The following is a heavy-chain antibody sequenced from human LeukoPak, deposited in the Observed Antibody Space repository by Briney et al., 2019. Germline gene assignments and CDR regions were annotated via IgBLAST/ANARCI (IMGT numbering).Heavy chain of an antibody. CDR1: GYTFTSYD. D-gene: IGHD4-23*01. Sequence: EASVKVSCKASGYTFTSYDINWVRQAPGEGLEWMGWMNPNSGNTGYAQKFQGRVTMTRNTSISTAYMELSSLRSEDTAVYYCARGQRVRWPDYWGQGTLVTVSS. V-gene: IGHV1-8*01. CDR2: MNPNSGNT. J-gene: IGHJ4*02. CDR3: ARGQRVRWPDY.